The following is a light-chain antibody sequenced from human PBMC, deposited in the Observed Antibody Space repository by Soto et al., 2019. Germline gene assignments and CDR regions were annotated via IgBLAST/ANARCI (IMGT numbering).Light chain of an antibody. CDR3: QQYNSYPWT. J-gene: IGKJ1*01. Sequence: DIQMTQSPSTLSASVGDRVTITCRASQSIRSLLAWYQQKPGKAPKVLIYDASSLESGVPSRFSGSGSGTEFTLTISSLQPDDFATYYCQQYNSYPWTFGQGTKVDIK. V-gene: IGKV1-5*01. CDR1: QSIRSL. CDR2: DAS.